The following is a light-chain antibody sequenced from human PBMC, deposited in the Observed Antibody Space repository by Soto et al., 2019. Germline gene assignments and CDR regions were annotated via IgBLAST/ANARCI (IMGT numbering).Light chain of an antibody. CDR3: QQYDSSPRT. CDR1: QNFTSTS. V-gene: IGKV3-20*01. CDR2: GAS. Sequence: EIVLTQSPGTLSLSPGERATLSCRASQNFTSTSLAWYQQKPGQAPRLLISGASRRAAGIPDRFSGSGSGTDFTLTISRLESEDIAVYYCQQYDSSPRTFGQGTRVEIK. J-gene: IGKJ1*01.